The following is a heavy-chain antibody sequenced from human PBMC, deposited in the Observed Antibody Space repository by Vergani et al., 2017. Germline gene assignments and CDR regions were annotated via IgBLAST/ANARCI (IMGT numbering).Heavy chain of an antibody. CDR3: VSKRGACRAAYCHSYDF. CDR2: MDYSGST. V-gene: IGHV4-39*01. Sequence: QVQLQESGPGLVKPSETLSLTCTVSGDSVISTYYHWGWIRQPPGKGREWIGSMDYSGSTSYNPSLESRISISFETPKNQFSLRLTSVTAADTAVYYCVSKRGACRAAYCHSYDFWGPGTLVGVSS. D-gene: IGHD2-15*01. CDR1: GDSVISTYYH. J-gene: IGHJ4*02.